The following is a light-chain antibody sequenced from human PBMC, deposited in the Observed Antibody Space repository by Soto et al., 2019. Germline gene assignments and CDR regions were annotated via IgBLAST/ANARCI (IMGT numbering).Light chain of an antibody. CDR3: QQYGGLPYT. V-gene: IGKV3-20*01. Sequence: EIVLTQSPATLSLSPGERATLSCRASQTISSDYLAWYQHKPGQAPSLLIYGASTRAAGISARYSGGGSGTHFTLSISRLEPGDFAVYYCQQYGGLPYTFGQGTKLEIK. CDR2: GAS. CDR1: QTISSDY. J-gene: IGKJ2*01.